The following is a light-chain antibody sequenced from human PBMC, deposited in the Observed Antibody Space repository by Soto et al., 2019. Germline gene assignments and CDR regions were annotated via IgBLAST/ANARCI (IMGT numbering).Light chain of an antibody. CDR2: KAS. J-gene: IGKJ1*01. CDR1: QSISSW. V-gene: IGKV1-5*03. CDR3: LQYNSHSWT. Sequence: DIQMTQSPSTLSASVGDRVTITCRASQSISSWLAWYQHKPGKAPKLLIYKASSLESGVPSRFSGSGSGTESTLTISTLQPEDFASYYCLQYNSHSWTFGQETKVEMK.